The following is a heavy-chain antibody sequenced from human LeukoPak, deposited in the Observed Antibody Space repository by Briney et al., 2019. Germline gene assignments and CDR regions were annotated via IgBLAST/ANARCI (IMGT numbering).Heavy chain of an antibody. V-gene: IGHV4-61*02. D-gene: IGHD1-26*01. CDR1: GGSISSGSYY. CDR3: AREIVGATMDYYYYYMDV. J-gene: IGHJ6*03. Sequence: PSETLSLTCTVSGGSISSGSYYWSWIRQPAGKGLEWIGRIYTSGSTNYNPSLKSRVTISVDTSKNQFSLKLSSVTAADTAVYYCAREIVGATMDYYYYYMDVWGKGTTVTVSS. CDR2: IYTSGST.